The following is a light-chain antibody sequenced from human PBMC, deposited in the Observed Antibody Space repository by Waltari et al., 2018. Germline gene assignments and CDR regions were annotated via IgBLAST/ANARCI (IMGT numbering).Light chain of an antibody. V-gene: IGLV3-19*01. CDR2: DKN. CDR1: SLRSSY. CDR3: HSRDASGVAGS. Sequence: SSELTQHPAVSVAIGQTVRITCQGDSLRSSYASWYQQRPGQAPILVIYDKNNRPSGVPDRFSGSSSHNTGSLTITGAQAEDEASYYCHSRDASGVAGSFGGGTKLTVL. J-gene: IGLJ2*01.